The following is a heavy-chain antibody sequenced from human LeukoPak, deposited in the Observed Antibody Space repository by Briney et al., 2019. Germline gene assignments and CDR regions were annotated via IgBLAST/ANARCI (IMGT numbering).Heavy chain of an antibody. CDR2: IYHSGST. J-gene: IGHJ4*02. CDR1: GGSISSGGYY. Sequence: SETLSLTCTVSGGSISSGGYYWSWIRQPPGKGLEWIGYIYHSGSTYYNPSLKSRVTISVDRSKNQFSLKLSSVTAADTAVYYCARVSIYSYGYVHYFDYWGQGTLVTVSS. D-gene: IGHD5-18*01. V-gene: IGHV4-30-2*01. CDR3: ARVSIYSYGYVHYFDY.